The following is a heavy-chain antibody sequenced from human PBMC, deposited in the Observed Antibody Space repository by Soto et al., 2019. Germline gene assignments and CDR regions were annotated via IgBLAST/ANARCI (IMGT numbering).Heavy chain of an antibody. CDR3: ARPRRDGYNFDY. J-gene: IGHJ4*03. CDR2: IIPIFGTA. D-gene: IGHD5-12*01. V-gene: IGHV1-69*13. CDR1: GGTFSSYA. Sequence: ASVKFSCKASGGTFSSYAISWVRQAPGQGLEWMGGIIPIFGTANYAQKFQGRVTITADESTSTAYMELSSLRSEDTAVYYCARPRRDGYNFDYWGQGTMVTVSS.